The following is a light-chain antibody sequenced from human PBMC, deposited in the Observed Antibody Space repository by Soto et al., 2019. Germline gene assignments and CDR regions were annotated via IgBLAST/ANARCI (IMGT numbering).Light chain of an antibody. V-gene: IGLV2-14*01. CDR2: EVS. CDR1: SSDVGGYNY. CDR3: SSYTSSSTPYV. J-gene: IGLJ1*01. Sequence: QSALTQPASVSGPPGQSITSSCTGTSSDVGGYNYVSWYQQHPGKAPKLMIYEVSNRPSGVSNRFSGSKSGNTASLTISGLQAEDEADYYCSSYTSSSTPYVFGTGTKVTVL.